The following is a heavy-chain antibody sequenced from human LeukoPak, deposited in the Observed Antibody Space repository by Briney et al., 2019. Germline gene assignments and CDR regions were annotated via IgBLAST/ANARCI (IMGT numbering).Heavy chain of an antibody. CDR2: INHSGST. CDR1: GGSFSGYY. V-gene: IGHV4-34*01. D-gene: IGHD2-2*01. Sequence: PSETLSLTCAVYGGSFSGYYWSWVRQPPGKGLEWIGEINHSGSTNYNPSLKSRVIILVDTSKNQFSLKLTSVTAADTAVYYCVRAYCSSISCYHFDYWGQGTLATVSS. CDR3: VRAYCSSISCYHFDY. J-gene: IGHJ4*02.